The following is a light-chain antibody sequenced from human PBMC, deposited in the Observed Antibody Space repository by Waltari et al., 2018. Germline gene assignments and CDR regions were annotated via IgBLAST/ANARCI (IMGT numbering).Light chain of an antibody. V-gene: IGLV1-51*02. CDR2: ENS. CDR1: RSNIGHNS. J-gene: IGLJ7*01. CDR3: GTWDSSLSGAV. Sequence: QSVLTQPPSVSAAPGQRVTISCSGGRSNIGHNSVSWYRQFPGTTPKLLIYENSERPSGIPGRFSGSKSGTSATLDITGLQAGDEADYYCGTWDSSLSGAVFGGGTHLTVL.